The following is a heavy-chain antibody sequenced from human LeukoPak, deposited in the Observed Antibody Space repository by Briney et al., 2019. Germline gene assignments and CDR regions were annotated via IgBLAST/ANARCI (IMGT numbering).Heavy chain of an antibody. CDR1: GGSISSYY. V-gene: IGHV4-59*08. D-gene: IGHD1-14*01. Sequence: SETLSLTCTVSGGSISSYYWSWIRQPPGKGLEWIGYIYYSGSTNYDPSLKSRVTISVDTSKNQFSLKLTSVTAADTAVFYCARHDVSPYNPGPHFQHWGQGTLVTVSS. CDR3: ARHDVSPYNPGPHFQH. J-gene: IGHJ1*01. CDR2: IYYSGST.